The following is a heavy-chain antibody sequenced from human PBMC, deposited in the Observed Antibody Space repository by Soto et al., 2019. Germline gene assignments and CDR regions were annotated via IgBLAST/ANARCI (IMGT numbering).Heavy chain of an antibody. V-gene: IGHV1-69*12. CDR3: AIESRYRSGGSCYFLPSTDY. J-gene: IGHJ4*02. Sequence: QVQLVQSGAEVKKPGSSVKVSCKASGGTFSSYAISWVRQAPGQGLEWMGGIIPIFGTANYAQKFQGSVTITADESTSIAYMELISLRTEDTAVYYCAIESRYRSGGSCYFLPSTDYWGQGTLVTVSS. CDR2: IIPIFGTA. D-gene: IGHD2-15*01. CDR1: GGTFSSYA.